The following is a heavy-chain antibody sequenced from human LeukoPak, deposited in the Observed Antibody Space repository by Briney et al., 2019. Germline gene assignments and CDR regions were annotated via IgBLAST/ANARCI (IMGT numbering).Heavy chain of an antibody. CDR1: GGSISSSSYY. CDR3: ALVRGRPTYYQFDY. Sequence: SETLSLTCTVFGGSISSSSYYWGWIRQPPGKGLEWIGSIYYTGSTYYNPSLKSRVTISVDTSKNQFSLKLSSVTAADTAVYYCALVRGRPTYYQFDYWGQGTLVTVSS. V-gene: IGHV4-39*07. CDR2: IYYTGST. D-gene: IGHD3-10*01. J-gene: IGHJ4*02.